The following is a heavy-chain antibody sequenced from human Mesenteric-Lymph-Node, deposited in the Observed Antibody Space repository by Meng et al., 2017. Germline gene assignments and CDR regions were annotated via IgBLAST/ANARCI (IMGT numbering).Heavy chain of an antibody. V-gene: IGHV4-31*02. J-gene: IGHJ3*02. CDR3: ARNEYKYGFDALDT. CDR1: GGSMSSGYYY. CDR2: IYYSDSGST. Sequence: PELLKPPTARILTCTCSGGSMSSGYYYWTWIRQHQGKGLEWFGHIYYSDSGSTTYSPSLKSRVTISLDMSKNQVSLRLSSVTAADTALYYCARNEYKYGFDALDTWGQGTMVTVSS. D-gene: IGHD1-1*01.